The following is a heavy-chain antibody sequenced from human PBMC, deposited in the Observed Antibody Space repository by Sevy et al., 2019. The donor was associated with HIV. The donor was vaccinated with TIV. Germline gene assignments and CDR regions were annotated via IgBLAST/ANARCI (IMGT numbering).Heavy chain of an antibody. Sequence: GGSLRLSCTGSGFTFGDYAMSWVRQAPGKGLEWGAFLKHKAYGGTLDYAASMKGRFSISRDDSKSIAHLQMNDLKTEDTAIYYYTRWKGAQSIFDYWGQGALVTVSS. CDR3: TRWKGAQSIFDY. CDR2: LKHKAYGGTL. D-gene: IGHD1-1*01. J-gene: IGHJ4*02. CDR1: GFTFGDYA. V-gene: IGHV3-49*04.